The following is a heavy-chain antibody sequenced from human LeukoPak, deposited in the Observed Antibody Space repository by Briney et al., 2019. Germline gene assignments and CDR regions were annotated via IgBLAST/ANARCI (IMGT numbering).Heavy chain of an antibody. V-gene: IGHV4-39*07. CDR2: IYYSGST. Sequence: SETLSLTCTVSGGSISSSSYYWGWIRQPPGKGLEWIGSIYYSGSTYYNPSLKSRVTISVDTSKNQFSLKLSSVTAADTAVYYCAREFNSADYSGSNWFDPWGQGTLVTVSS. CDR1: GGSISSSSYY. J-gene: IGHJ5*02. D-gene: IGHD6-6*01. CDR3: AREFNSADYSGSNWFDP.